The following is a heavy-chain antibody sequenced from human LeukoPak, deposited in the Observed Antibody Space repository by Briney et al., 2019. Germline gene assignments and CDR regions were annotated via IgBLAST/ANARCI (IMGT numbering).Heavy chain of an antibody. Sequence: PGGSLRLSCAASGFTFSSYAMHWVRQAPGKGLEWVAVISYDGSNKYYADSVKGRFTISRYNSKNTLYLQMNSLRAEDTAVYYCARVSSSWSKFDYWGQGTLVTVSS. CDR2: ISYDGSNK. CDR1: GFTFSSYA. V-gene: IGHV3-30-3*01. D-gene: IGHD6-13*01. CDR3: ARVSSSWSKFDY. J-gene: IGHJ4*02.